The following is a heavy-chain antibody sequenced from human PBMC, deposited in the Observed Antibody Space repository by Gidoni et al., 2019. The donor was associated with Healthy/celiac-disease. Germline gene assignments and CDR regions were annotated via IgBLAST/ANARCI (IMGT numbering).Heavy chain of an antibody. CDR3: TSYYYDSSGYYFGAGYYFDY. CDR2: IRSKAYGGTT. J-gene: IGHJ4*02. Sequence: EVQLVVSGGGLVKPGRSLRLSCTASGFTFGDYAMSWFRQAPGKGLEWVGVIRSKAYGGTTEYAASVKGRFTISRDDSKSIAYLQMNSLKTEDTAVYYCTSYYYDSSGYYFGAGYYFDYWGQGTLVTVSS. D-gene: IGHD3-22*01. CDR1: GFTFGDYA. V-gene: IGHV3-49*05.